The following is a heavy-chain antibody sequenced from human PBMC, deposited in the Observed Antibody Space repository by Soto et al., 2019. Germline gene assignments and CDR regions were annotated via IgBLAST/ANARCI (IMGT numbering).Heavy chain of an antibody. CDR1: GFTFSSYW. V-gene: IGHV3-74*01. Sequence: GSLRLSCAASGFTFSSYWMHWVRQAPGKGLVWVSRINPDGSATNYADSVKGRFTISRDNAKNTLYLQMNSLRAEDTAVFYCGRGGSDSPMAPGYWGQGTIATVYS. CDR2: INPDGSAT. D-gene: IGHD5-18*01. CDR3: GRGGSDSPMAPGY. J-gene: IGHJ4*02.